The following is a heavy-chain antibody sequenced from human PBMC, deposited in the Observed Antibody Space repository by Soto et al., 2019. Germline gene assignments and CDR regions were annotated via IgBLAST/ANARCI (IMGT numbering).Heavy chain of an antibody. J-gene: IGHJ4*02. Sequence: SETLSLTCGVNDGSLNGYFWSWIRQSPGKGLEWIGEINPSGSTSHNPSLKSRVTLSIDTSKNQFSLRLSSVTAADSAIYYCARRGRYCSSRTSCYFYFDSWVQGTLVTVSS. V-gene: IGHV4-34*01. CDR1: DGSLNGYF. CDR2: INPSGST. D-gene: IGHD2-2*01. CDR3: ARRGRYCSSRTSCYFYFDS.